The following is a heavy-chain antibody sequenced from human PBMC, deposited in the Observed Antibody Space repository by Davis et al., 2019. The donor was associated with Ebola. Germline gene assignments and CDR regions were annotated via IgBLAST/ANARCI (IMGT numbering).Heavy chain of an antibody. J-gene: IGHJ4*02. Sequence: GGSLRLSCAASGFTFSSYSMNWVRQAPGKGLEWVSSISSSSSYIYYADSVKGRFTISRDNAKNSLYLQMNSLRAEDTAVYYCARDWNCSGGSCYSVPFDYWGQGTLVTVSS. CDR3: ARDWNCSGGSCYSVPFDY. CDR1: GFTFSSYS. CDR2: ISSSSSYI. D-gene: IGHD2-15*01. V-gene: IGHV3-21*01.